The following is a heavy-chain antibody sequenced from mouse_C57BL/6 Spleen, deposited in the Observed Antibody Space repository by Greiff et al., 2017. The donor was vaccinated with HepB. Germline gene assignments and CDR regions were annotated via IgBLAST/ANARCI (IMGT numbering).Heavy chain of an antibody. D-gene: IGHD1-1*01. J-gene: IGHJ4*01. CDR1: GYTFTSYW. Sequence: QVQLQQSGAELVKPGASVKLSCKASGYTFTSYWMHWVKQRPGQGLEWIGMIHPNSGSTNYNEKFKSKATLTVDKSSSTAYMQLSSLTSEDSAVYYCARVLLYYAMDYWGQGTSVTVSS. V-gene: IGHV1-64*01. CDR2: IHPNSGST. CDR3: ARVLLYYAMDY.